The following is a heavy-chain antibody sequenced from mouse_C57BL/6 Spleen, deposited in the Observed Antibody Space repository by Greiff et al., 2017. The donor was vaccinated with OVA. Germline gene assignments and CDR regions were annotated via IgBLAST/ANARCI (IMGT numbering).Heavy chain of an antibody. CDR1: GFTFSDSG. CDR2: ISSGSSTI. CDR3: ARQAIVTTRGYFDY. J-gene: IGHJ2*01. D-gene: IGHD2-5*01. Sequence: EVQRVESGGGLVKPGGSLKLSCAASGFTFSDSGMHWVRQAPEKGLEWVAYISSGSSTIYYADTVKGRFTISRDNAKNTLFLQMTSLRSEDTAMYYCARQAIVTTRGYFDYWGQGTTLTVSS. V-gene: IGHV5-17*01.